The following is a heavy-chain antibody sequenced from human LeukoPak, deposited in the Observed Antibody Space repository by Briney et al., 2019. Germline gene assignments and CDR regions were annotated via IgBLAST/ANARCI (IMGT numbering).Heavy chain of an antibody. D-gene: IGHD5-18*01. Sequence: ASVKVSCKAPGYTFTSYAMHWVRQAPGQRLEWMGWINAGNGNTKYSQKFQGRVTITADESTSTAYMELSSLRSEDTAIYYCARGKGYSYVYGTDYWGQGTLVTVSS. J-gene: IGHJ4*02. V-gene: IGHV1-3*01. CDR3: ARGKGYSYVYGTDY. CDR2: INAGNGNT. CDR1: GYTFTSYA.